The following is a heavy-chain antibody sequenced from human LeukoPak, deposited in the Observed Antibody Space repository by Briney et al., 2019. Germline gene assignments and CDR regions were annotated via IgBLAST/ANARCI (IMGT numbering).Heavy chain of an antibody. D-gene: IGHD4-11*01. J-gene: IGHJ3*02. CDR1: GGTFSSYA. CDR2: IIPIFGTA. Sequence: GASVKVSCKASGGTFSSYAISWVRQAPGQGLEWMGGIIPIFGTANYAQKFQGRVTITTDESTSTAYMELSSLRSEDTAVYYCARDDSNYGTGRGDAFDIWGQGTMVTVSS. CDR3: ARDDSNYGTGRGDAFDI. V-gene: IGHV1-69*05.